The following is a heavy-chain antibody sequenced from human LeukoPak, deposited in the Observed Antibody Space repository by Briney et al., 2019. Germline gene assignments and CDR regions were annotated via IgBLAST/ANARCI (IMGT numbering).Heavy chain of an antibody. J-gene: IGHJ4*02. Sequence: GGSLRLSCTTSAFTFSDYWMSWVRQTPGKGLEWVAIIKQDASEKYYLDSVKGRFTISRDNAKNSLYLQMNSLRAEDTALYYCATSNWNDDRYFDYWGQGTLVTVSS. D-gene: IGHD1-1*01. CDR3: ATSNWNDDRYFDY. CDR2: IKQDASEK. V-gene: IGHV3-7*01. CDR1: AFTFSDYW.